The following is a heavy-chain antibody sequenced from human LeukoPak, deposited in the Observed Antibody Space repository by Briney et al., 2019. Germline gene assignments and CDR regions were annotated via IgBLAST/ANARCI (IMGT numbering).Heavy chain of an antibody. CDR3: ATLWGAGGDY. CDR2: IYPGDSDT. V-gene: IGHV5-51*01. CDR1: GYIFTDYY. Sequence: GESLKISCKGSGYIFTDYYIAWVRQIPGKGLEWMGVIYPGDSDTRYSPSFQGRVTFSADKSISTAYLQWSTLKASDTAMYFCATLWGAGGDYWGQGTLVTVSS. D-gene: IGHD7-27*01. J-gene: IGHJ4*02.